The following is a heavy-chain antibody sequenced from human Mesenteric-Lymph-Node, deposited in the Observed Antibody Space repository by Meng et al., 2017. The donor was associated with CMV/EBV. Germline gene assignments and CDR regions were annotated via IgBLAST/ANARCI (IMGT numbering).Heavy chain of an antibody. Sequence: LRLSCPVSGGSISSYYWGWIRQPPGKGLEWIGYIYYSGSTNYNPSLNSLVTISVDTSKHQFSLKLSSVTAADTAVYYCAREPPPSGYEVYYYYAMDVWGQGPTVTVSS. CDR3: AREPPPSGYEVYYYYAMDV. CDR2: IYYSGST. CDR1: GGSISSYY. D-gene: IGHD5-12*01. V-gene: IGHV4-59*01. J-gene: IGHJ6*02.